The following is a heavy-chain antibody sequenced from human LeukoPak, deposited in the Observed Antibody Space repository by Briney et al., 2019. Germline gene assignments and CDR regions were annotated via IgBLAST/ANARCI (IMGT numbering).Heavy chain of an antibody. CDR1: GGSISSYY. D-gene: IGHD2-2*01. J-gene: IGHJ6*03. V-gene: IGHV4-4*08. Sequence: SETLSLTCTVSGGSISSYYWSWIRQPPGKGLEWIGYIYTSGSTNYNPSLKSRVTISVDTSKNQFSLKLSSVTAADTAVYYCARESGSTSKRLGGYYYYMDVWGKGTTVTVSS. CDR2: IYTSGST. CDR3: ARESGSTSKRLGGYYYYMDV.